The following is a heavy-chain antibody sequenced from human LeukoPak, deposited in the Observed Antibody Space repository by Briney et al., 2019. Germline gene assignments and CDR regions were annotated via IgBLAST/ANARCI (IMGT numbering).Heavy chain of an antibody. CDR1: GFSFATYA. V-gene: IGHV3-23*01. J-gene: IGHJ4*02. CDR3: AKYSSGWVNDY. CDR2: ITASGTDT. Sequence: GGSLRLSCTASGFSFATYAMAWVRQAPGKGLQWVSPITASGTDTFYADSVKGRFTISRDNSKNTLSLQMNSLRAEDTALYYCAKYSSGWVNDYWGQGTLVTVSS. D-gene: IGHD6-19*01.